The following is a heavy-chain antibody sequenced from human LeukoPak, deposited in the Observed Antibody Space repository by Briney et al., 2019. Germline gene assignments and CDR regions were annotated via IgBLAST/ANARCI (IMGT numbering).Heavy chain of an antibody. CDR2: ISAYNGNT. V-gene: IGHV1-18*01. J-gene: IGHJ4*02. CDR1: GYIFTSYG. D-gene: IGHD4-11*01. Sequence: ASVKVSCKASGYIFTSYGINWVRQAPGQGLEWMGWISAYNGNTNYAQKVQGRVTMTTDALTSTAYLELRSLTSDDTAVYYCARGLPSIDYWAREPWSPSPQ. CDR3: ARGLPSIDY.